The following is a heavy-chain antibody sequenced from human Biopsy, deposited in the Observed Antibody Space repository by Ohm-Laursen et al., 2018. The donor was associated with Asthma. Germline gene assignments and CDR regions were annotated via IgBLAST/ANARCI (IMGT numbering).Heavy chain of an antibody. CDR3: ARGDSSNWSHYYFDY. CDR2: IYSGGTS. V-gene: IGHV3-53*01. J-gene: IGHJ4*02. Sequence: SLRLSCAASGFAVRRDSMFWVRQAPGKGLEWVSVIYSGGTSHTADSVRGRFTISRDYSKNTLYPQMHSLRAEDPAVYYCARGDSSNWSHYYFDYWGQGTLVTVSS. CDR1: GFAVRRDS. D-gene: IGHD3-22*01.